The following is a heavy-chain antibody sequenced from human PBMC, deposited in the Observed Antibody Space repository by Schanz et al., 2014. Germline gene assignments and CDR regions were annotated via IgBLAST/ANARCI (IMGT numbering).Heavy chain of an antibody. Sequence: QVQLVQSGAEVKKPGASVKVSCKASGYTFTSHGISWVRQAPGQGLEWMGMINPSGGSTTYAQKFQGRVTITADKSTSTAYMELSSLKSEDTAVYYCARGPLGTSPWGQGTLVTVSS. D-gene: IGHD5-12*01. CDR1: GYTFTSHG. J-gene: IGHJ5*02. CDR2: INPSGGST. V-gene: IGHV1-46*01. CDR3: ARGPLGTSP.